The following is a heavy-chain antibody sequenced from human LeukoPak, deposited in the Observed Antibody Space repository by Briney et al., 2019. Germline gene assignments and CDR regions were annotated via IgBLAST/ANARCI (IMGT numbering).Heavy chain of an antibody. J-gene: IGHJ4*02. CDR1: GFTFSSYT. V-gene: IGHV3-21*01. CDR3: GRLGIDTATG. Sequence: GGSLRLSCAASGFTFSSYTMNWVRQAPGKGLEWVSSISSSSSYIYYAESVKGRFTISRDNAKNSLYLQLNSLRAEDTAMYYCGRLGIDTATGWGQGTLVTVSS. D-gene: IGHD5-18*01. CDR2: ISSSSSYI.